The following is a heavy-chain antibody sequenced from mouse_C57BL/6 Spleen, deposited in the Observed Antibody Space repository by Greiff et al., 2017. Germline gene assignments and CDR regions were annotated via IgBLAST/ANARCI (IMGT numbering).Heavy chain of an antibody. V-gene: IGHV5-6*02. D-gene: IGHD3-2*02. CDR1: GFTFSSYG. CDR3: AREGARQLRLPYFDY. Sequence: EVKLVESGGDLVKPGGSLTLSCAASGFTFSSYGMSWVRQTPDKRLEWVATISSGGSYTYYPDSVKGRFTISRDNAKNTLYLQMSSRKSEDTAMYYCAREGARQLRLPYFDYWGQGTTRTVSS. J-gene: IGHJ2*01. CDR2: ISSGGSYT.